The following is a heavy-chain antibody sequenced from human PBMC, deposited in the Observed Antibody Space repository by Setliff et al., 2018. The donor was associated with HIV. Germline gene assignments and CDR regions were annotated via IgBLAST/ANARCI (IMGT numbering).Heavy chain of an antibody. D-gene: IGHD1-26*01. CDR3: AGGCGRGAPYAFDI. V-gene: IGHV4-34*01. CDR2: INHSGST. Sequence: SETLSLTCAVYGGSFSGYYWSWIRQPPGKGLEWIGEINHSGSTNYNPSLKSRVTISVDTSKNQFSLKLSSVTAADTAVYYCAGGCGRGAPYAFDIWGQGTMVTVSS. CDR1: GGSFSGYY. J-gene: IGHJ3*02.